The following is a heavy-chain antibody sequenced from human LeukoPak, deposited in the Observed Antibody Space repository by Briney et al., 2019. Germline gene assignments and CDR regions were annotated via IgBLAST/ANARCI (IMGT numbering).Heavy chain of an antibody. D-gene: IGHD1-7*01. V-gene: IGHV3-23*01. J-gene: IGHJ4*02. Sequence: PGGSLRLSCVASGFTFTSYSMSWVRRAPGKGQEWVSGTSDRGDYTYYADSVKGRFTISRDSSKNTLFLQMNSLRAEDTALYFCARKAQYNGHYPLDYWGQGTLVTVSS. CDR1: GFTFTSYS. CDR3: ARKAQYNGHYPLDY. CDR2: TSDRGDYT.